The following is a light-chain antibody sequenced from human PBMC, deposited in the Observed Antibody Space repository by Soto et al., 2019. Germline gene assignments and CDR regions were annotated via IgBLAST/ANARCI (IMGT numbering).Light chain of an antibody. CDR3: QQYNNWPLT. CDR1: QSVSSNY. Sequence: EIVLTQSPGTLSLSPGERATLSCRASQSVSSNYLAWYQQRPGQAPRLLIYGVHSRATGIPDRFSGSGSGTDFTLTISSLQSEDFAVYYCQQYNNWPLTFGGGTKVDIK. J-gene: IGKJ4*01. V-gene: IGKV3-20*01. CDR2: GVH.